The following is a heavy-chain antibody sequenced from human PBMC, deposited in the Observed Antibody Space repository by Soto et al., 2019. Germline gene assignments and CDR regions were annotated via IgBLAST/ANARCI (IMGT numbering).Heavy chain of an antibody. CDR3: AREDSSGSLDY. Sequence: QVQLVESGGGVVQPGRSLRLSCAASGFTFSSYAMHWVRQAPGKGLEWVAFISYDGSNKYYADSVKGRFTISRDNSQNTLYLQMNSLRAEDKAVYYCAREDSSGSLDYWGQGTLVTVSS. V-gene: IGHV3-30-3*01. CDR2: ISYDGSNK. D-gene: IGHD3-22*01. J-gene: IGHJ4*02. CDR1: GFTFSSYA.